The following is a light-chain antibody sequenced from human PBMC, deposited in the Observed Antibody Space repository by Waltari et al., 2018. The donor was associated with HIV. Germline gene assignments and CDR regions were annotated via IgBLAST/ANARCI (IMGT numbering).Light chain of an antibody. CDR3: QSYDSSLSGTV. J-gene: IGLJ2*01. CDR2: VNT. CDR1: SSNIGAGYD. Sequence: QSVLTQPPSVSGAPGQRVTLSCTGSSSNIGAGYDVHWYRQLPETAPKLLIFVNTNRPSGVPDRFSGSKSGTSASLAITGLQPEDEADYFCQSYDSSLSGTVFGGGTKVTVL. V-gene: IGLV1-40*01.